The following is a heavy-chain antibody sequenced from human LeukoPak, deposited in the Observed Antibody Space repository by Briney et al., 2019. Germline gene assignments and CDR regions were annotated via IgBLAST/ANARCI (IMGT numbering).Heavy chain of an antibody. CDR1: GFTFSSYA. CDR2: TGYDGSNK. J-gene: IGHJ6*02. Sequence: PGGSLRLSCAASGFTFSSYAMSWVRQAPGKGLEWVAYTGYDGSNKYYADSMKGRFTISRDNSKNTLYLEMNSLRAEDTAVYYCVKGGDYGSGSYYNVYFYGMDVWGQGTTVIVSS. V-gene: IGHV3-30*02. D-gene: IGHD3-10*01. CDR3: VKGGDYGSGSYYNVYFYGMDV.